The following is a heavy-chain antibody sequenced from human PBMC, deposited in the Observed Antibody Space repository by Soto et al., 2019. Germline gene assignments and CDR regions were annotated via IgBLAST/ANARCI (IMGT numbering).Heavy chain of an antibody. CDR3: ASCAAAARRYYYGMDV. J-gene: IGHJ6*02. CDR2: IIPILGTA. D-gene: IGHD6-13*01. CDR1: GGTFSSYA. V-gene: IGHV1-69*13. Sequence: ASVKVSCKASGGTFSSYAISWVRQAPGQGLEWMGGIIPILGTANYAQKFQGRVTITADESTSTAYMELSSLRSEDTAVYYCASCAAAARRYYYGMDVWGQGTTVTVSS.